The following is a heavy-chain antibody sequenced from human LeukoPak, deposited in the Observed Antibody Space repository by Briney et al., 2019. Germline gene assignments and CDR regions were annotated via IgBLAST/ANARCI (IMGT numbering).Heavy chain of an antibody. Sequence: GGSLRLSCAASGFTFSSYWMSWVRQAPGKGLEWVSAISGSGGSTYYADSVKGRFTISRDNSKNTLYLQMNSLRAEDTAVYYCAKDAGIAVAGINDYWGQGTLVTVSS. V-gene: IGHV3-23*01. D-gene: IGHD6-19*01. CDR3: AKDAGIAVAGINDY. CDR1: GFTFSSYW. J-gene: IGHJ4*02. CDR2: ISGSGGST.